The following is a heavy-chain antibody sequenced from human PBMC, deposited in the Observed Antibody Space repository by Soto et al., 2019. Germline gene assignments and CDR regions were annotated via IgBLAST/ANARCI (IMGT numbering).Heavy chain of an antibody. CDR1: GFTFGDYA. Sequence: EVQLVESGGDLVQPGRSLRLSCTTSGFTFGDYAVSWLRQAPGKGLEWVSFIRSKACGGTAEYAASVEGRFTISRDDSKSIAYLQMNSLKTEDTAVYYCTREILGVRAFDMWGQGTMVTVSS. CDR2: IRSKACGGTA. J-gene: IGHJ3*02. CDR3: TREILGVRAFDM. D-gene: IGHD3-16*01. V-gene: IGHV3-49*03.